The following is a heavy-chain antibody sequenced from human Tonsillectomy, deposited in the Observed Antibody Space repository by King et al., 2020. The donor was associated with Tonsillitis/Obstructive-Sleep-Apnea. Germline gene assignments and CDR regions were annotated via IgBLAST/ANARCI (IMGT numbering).Heavy chain of an antibody. CDR2: IYYSGST. J-gene: IGHJ4*02. D-gene: IGHD7-27*01. Sequence: MQLQESGPGLVKPSQTLSLTCTVSGGSISRGGYYWSWLRQHPGKGLEWIGYIYYSGSTYYNPSLKSRVTISVDTSKNQFSLKLRSVTAADTAVYYCARGRGWGSYYFDYWGQGTLVTVSS. CDR3: ARGRGWGSYYFDY. CDR1: GGSISRGGYY. V-gene: IGHV4-31*03.